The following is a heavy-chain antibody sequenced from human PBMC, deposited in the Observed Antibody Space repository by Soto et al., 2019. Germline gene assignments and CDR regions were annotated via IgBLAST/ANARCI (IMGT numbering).Heavy chain of an antibody. V-gene: IGHV3-23*01. D-gene: IGHD6-13*01. CDR1: GFTFSTHA. J-gene: IGHJ4*02. Sequence: EVQLLESGGGLVQPGGSLRLYCAASGFTFSTHAMNWVRQAPGKGLEWGSSIRNSAVNTYYADSAKGRLTISRDNSKNPLYLQMSSLRAEGRAVYYCARGWAIGYCGQGTLVTVSS. CDR3: ARGWAIGY. CDR2: IRNSAVNT.